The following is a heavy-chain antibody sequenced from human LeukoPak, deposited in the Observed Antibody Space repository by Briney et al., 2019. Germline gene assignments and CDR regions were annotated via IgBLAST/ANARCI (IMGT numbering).Heavy chain of an antibody. V-gene: IGHV3-53*01. CDR2: IYSGGRT. Sequence: PGGSLRLSCAASGFTVSSNYMSWVRPAPGKGLEWVSVIYSGGRTYYADSVKGRFTISRDNSKNMLYLQMNSLRAEDTAVYYCARDRLSVLWGQGTLVTVSS. CDR3: ARDRLSVL. CDR1: GFTVSSNY. J-gene: IGHJ4*02. D-gene: IGHD2/OR15-2a*01.